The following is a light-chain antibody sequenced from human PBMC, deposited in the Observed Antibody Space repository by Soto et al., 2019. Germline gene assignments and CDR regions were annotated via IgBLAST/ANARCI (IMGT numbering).Light chain of an antibody. V-gene: IGKV1-12*01. J-gene: IGKJ5*01. CDR3: QQANSFPLT. CDR1: QGISRW. CDR2: GAS. Sequence: DIQMTQSPSFVSASVGDRVTITCRAGQGISRWLAWYQQRPGKAPELLIYGASSLQSGVPSRFSGTGSGTDFTLTISSLQPEDFAPYYCQQANSFPLTFGQGTRLEIK.